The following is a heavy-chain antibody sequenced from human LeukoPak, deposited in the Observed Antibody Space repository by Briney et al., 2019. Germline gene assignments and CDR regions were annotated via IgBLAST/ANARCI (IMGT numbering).Heavy chain of an antibody. V-gene: IGHV3-53*01. Sequence: PGGSLRLSCAASGFTVTSNYMSWVRQAPGKGLEWVSVIYSGGSTYYADSVKGRFTISRDNSKNTLYLQMNSLRAEDTAVYYCARGPNSSGFVYWGQGTLVTVSS. CDR2: IYSGGST. J-gene: IGHJ4*02. D-gene: IGHD3-22*01. CDR3: ARGPNSSGFVY. CDR1: GFTVTSNY.